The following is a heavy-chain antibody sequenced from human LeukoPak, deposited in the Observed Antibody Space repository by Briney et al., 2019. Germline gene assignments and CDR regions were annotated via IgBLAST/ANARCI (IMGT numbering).Heavy chain of an antibody. V-gene: IGHV3-74*01. D-gene: IGHD6-19*01. Sequence: GGSLRLSCAASGFIFSSYWMHWVRQAPGKGLVWVSRINSDGSSTSYADSVKGRFTISRDNAKNTLYLQMNSLRAEDTAVYYCARSTIAVKGGLDWGQGTLVTVSS. CDR3: ARSTIAVKGGLD. J-gene: IGHJ4*02. CDR2: INSDGSST. CDR1: GFIFSSYW.